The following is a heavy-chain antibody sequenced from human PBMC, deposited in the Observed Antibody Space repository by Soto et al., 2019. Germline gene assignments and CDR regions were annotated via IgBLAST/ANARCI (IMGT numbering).Heavy chain of an antibody. CDR3: ARDPSGYYYMDV. J-gene: IGHJ6*03. CDR1: GFTCSDYY. CDR2: ISSSGSTI. Sequence: QVHLVESGGGLVKPGGSLRLSCAASGFTCSDYYMSWIRKAQGKGLEWVSYISSSGSTIYYADSVKGRFTISRYNAKNSLYLQMHSLRAEDTAVYYCARDPSGYYYMDVWGKGTTVTVAS. V-gene: IGHV3-11*01. D-gene: IGHD1-26*01.